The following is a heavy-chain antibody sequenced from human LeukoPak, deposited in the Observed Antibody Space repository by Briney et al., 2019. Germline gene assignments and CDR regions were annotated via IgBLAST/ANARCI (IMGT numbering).Heavy chain of an antibody. CDR3: ARGSSLLLDKYYYHSSGYATGYMDV. J-gene: IGHJ6*03. D-gene: IGHD3-22*01. CDR1: RGSISRTSYS. Sequence: PSETLSLTCSVSRGSISRTSYSWGWIRQPPGKGLEWIGSIHHGGSTYYNPSLKSRVTISVDKSKNQLSLKLSSVTAADTAVYYCARGSSLLLDKYYYHSSGYATGYMDVWGKGTTVTVSS. V-gene: IGHV4-39*07. CDR2: IHHGGST.